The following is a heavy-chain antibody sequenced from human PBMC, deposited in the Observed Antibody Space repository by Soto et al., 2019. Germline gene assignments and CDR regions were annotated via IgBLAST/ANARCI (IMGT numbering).Heavy chain of an antibody. D-gene: IGHD6-19*01. V-gene: IGHV3-23*01. CDR1: GFTFSSYA. CDR3: AKDSSLGSSGCSSDY. CDR2: ISGSGGST. Sequence: GGSLRLSCAASGFTFSSYAMSWVRQAPGKGLEWVSAISGSGGSTYYADSVKGRFTISRDNSKNTLYLQMNSLRAEDTAVYYCAKDSSLGSSGCSSDYWGQGTLVTVSS. J-gene: IGHJ4*02.